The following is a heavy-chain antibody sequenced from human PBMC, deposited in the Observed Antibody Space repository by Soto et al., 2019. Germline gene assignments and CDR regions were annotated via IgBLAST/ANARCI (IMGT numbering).Heavy chain of an antibody. D-gene: IGHD7-27*01. CDR3: TRGPAYLGGMDV. V-gene: IGHV3-49*03. CDR1: GFTFGDDA. Sequence: PGGSLRLSCTASGFTFGDDAMSCFRQATGKGPEWVGVIRSKAYGGTTEYAASVKGRFTISRDDSKSIAYLQMNYLKTEDTAVYYCTRGPAYLGGMDVWGQGTTVTVSS. CDR2: IRSKAYGGTT. J-gene: IGHJ6*02.